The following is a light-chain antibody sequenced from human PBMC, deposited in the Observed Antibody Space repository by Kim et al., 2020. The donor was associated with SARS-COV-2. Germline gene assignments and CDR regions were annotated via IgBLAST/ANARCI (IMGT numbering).Light chain of an antibody. CDR2: DAS. CDR1: QSISNY. Sequence: DIQMTQSPSSLSASVGDRVTITCRARQSISNYLNWYQQKPGRAPNLLIYDASSLQGGVPSRFSGSGSGTDFTLTISSLQPEDFATYYCQQSYSTPRTFGQGTKLEI. J-gene: IGKJ2*01. V-gene: IGKV1-39*01. CDR3: QQSYSTPRT.